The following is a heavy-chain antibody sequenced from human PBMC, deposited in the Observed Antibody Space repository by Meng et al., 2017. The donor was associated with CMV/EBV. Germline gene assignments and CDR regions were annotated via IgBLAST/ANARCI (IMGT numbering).Heavy chain of an antibody. J-gene: IGHJ4*02. CDR3: ARIAAAGRFDY. Sequence: PPLVNPTQTLPLPCTFSVFSLRTIGVGVGWIRQPPGKALEWLALIYWDDDKRYSPSLKSRLTITKDTSKNQVVLTMTNMDPVDTATYYCARIAAAGRFDYWGQGTLVTVSS. D-gene: IGHD6-13*01. CDR2: IYWDDDK. V-gene: IGHV2-5*02. CDR1: VFSLRTIGVG.